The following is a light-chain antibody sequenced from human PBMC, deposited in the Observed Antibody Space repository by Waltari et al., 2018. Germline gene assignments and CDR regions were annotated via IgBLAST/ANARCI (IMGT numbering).Light chain of an antibody. CDR1: SSDVGRYNL. J-gene: IGLJ1*01. CDR2: EVT. Sequence: QSALTQPASVSGSPGQSITISCTGTSSDVGRYNLVSWYQQHPRKAPKLIIYEVTTRPSGVSKRFSGSKSGDTASVTISGLQADEEADYYCCSYAGRSIFYVVGTGTKV. CDR3: CSYAGRSIFYV. V-gene: IGLV2-23*02.